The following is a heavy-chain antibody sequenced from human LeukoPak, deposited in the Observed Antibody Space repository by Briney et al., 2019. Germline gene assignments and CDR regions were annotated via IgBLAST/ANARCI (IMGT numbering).Heavy chain of an antibody. Sequence: SETLSLTXTVSGGSISSYYWSWIRQPPGKGLEWIGYIYYSGSTNYNPSLKSRVTISVDTSKNQFSLKLSSVTAADTAVYYCAREVVPAAGGFDYWGQGTLVTVSS. CDR3: AREVVPAAGGFDY. CDR1: GGSISSYY. V-gene: IGHV4-59*01. CDR2: IYYSGST. J-gene: IGHJ4*02. D-gene: IGHD2-2*01.